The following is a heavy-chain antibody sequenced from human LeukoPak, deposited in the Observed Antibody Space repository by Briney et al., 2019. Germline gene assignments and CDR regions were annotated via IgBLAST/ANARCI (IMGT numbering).Heavy chain of an antibody. D-gene: IGHD4-23*01. CDR1: GGSISSYY. Sequence: SETLSLTCTVSGGSISSYYWSWIRQPPGKGLEWIGSIFHSGSTYYNPSLKSRVTISVDTSKNQFSLKLSSVTAADTAVYYCARHVGSGLYGGNPRRPFDYWGQGTLVTVSS. J-gene: IGHJ4*02. CDR3: ARHVGSGLYGGNPRRPFDY. CDR2: IFHSGST. V-gene: IGHV4-59*08.